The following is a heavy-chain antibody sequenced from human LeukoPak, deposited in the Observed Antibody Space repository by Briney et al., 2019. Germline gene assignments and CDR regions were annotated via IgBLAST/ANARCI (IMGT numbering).Heavy chain of an antibody. J-gene: IGHJ4*02. CDR1: GFTFDDYA. Sequence: GGSLRLSCAASGFTFDDYAMHWVRQAPGKGLEWVSGISWNSGSIGYADSVKGRFTISRDNAKNSLYLQMNSLRAEDTALYYCAKEFSIVGATTDYFDYWGQGTLVTVSS. CDR3: AKEFSIVGATTDYFDY. CDR2: ISWNSGSI. V-gene: IGHV3-9*01. D-gene: IGHD1-26*01.